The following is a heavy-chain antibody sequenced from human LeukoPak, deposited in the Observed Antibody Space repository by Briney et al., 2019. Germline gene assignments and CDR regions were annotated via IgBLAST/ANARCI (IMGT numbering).Heavy chain of an antibody. Sequence: SETLSLTCSVSGDSISTYYWSWIRQPAGKGLEWIGRIYTSGSTNYNPSLKSRVTISVDTSKNQFSLKLSSVTAADTAVYYCAGYCSSTSCNYMDVWGKGTTVTVSS. V-gene: IGHV4-4*07. CDR1: GDSISTYY. D-gene: IGHD2-2*01. CDR3: AGYCSSTSCNYMDV. J-gene: IGHJ6*03. CDR2: IYTSGST.